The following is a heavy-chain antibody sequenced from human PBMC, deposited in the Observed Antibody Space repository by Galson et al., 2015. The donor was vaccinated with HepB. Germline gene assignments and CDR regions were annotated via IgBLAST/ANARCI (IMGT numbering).Heavy chain of an antibody. Sequence: SLRLSCAASGFTFSSYSMNWVRQAPGKGLEWVSSISSSSSYIYYADSVKGRFTISRDNSKNTLYLQMNSLRAEDTAVYYCAKDVGELYSGSYRVDHWGQGALVTVSS. D-gene: IGHD1-26*01. CDR3: AKDVGELYSGSYRVDH. J-gene: IGHJ4*02. CDR2: ISSSSSYI. V-gene: IGHV3-21*04. CDR1: GFTFSSYS.